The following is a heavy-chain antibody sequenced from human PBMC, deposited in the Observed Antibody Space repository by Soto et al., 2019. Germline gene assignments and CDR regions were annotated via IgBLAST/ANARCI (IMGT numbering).Heavy chain of an antibody. CDR3: ARSIAVPSSNIDH. D-gene: IGHD6-6*01. J-gene: IGHJ4*02. CDR1: GGSMSGYY. Sequence: EXLSLTCRVSGGSMSGYYWSWIRQAPGKGLEWIGYVYYTGSTNYNPSLQSRVTISVDTSNKQFSLSLRLVTAAETAVYFCARSIAVPSSNIDHWGQGIRVTVSS. V-gene: IGHV4-59*01. CDR2: VYYTGST.